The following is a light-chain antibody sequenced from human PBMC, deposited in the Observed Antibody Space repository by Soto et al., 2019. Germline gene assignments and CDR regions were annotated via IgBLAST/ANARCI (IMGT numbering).Light chain of an antibody. CDR1: QSVSNN. CDR3: QQRSNWPSIT. CDR2: GAS. Sequence: EIVMTQSPATLSVSPGERATLSCRATQSVSNNFAWYQQKPGQAPRLLIYGASTRATAIPARFSGSGSGTEFTLTISSLEPEDFAVYYCQQRSNWPSITFGQGTRLE. J-gene: IGKJ5*01. V-gene: IGKV3-15*01.